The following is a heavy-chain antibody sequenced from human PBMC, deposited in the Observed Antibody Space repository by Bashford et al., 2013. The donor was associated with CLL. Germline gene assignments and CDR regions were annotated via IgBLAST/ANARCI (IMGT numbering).Heavy chain of an antibody. D-gene: IGHD6-19*01. J-gene: IGHJ4*02. CDR3: TRAARTTDGRGWFVFDY. V-gene: IGHV4-38-2*01. Sequence: SETLSLTCGVSQYSIVTDYYWGWVRQSPGKELEWIGGIYHSGTTYYGPSVKSRATLSVDTSRNQFSLNLRSVTTADTAMYYCTRAARTTDGRGWFVFDYWGQGAQVTVSS. CDR2: IYHSGTT. CDR1: QYSIVTDYY.